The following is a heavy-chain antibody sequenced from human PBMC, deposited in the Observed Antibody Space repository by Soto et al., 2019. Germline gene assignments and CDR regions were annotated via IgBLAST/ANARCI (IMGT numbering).Heavy chain of an antibody. CDR1: GGTFSSYA. CDR3: ARDADYCSSTSCLNFDY. Sequence: SVKVSCKASGGTFSSYAISWVRQAPGQGLEWMGGIIPIFGTANYAQKFQGRVTITADESTSTAYMELSSLSSEDTAVYYCARDADYCSSTSCLNFDYWGQGTLVTVSS. V-gene: IGHV1-69*13. CDR2: IIPIFGTA. J-gene: IGHJ4*02. D-gene: IGHD2-2*01.